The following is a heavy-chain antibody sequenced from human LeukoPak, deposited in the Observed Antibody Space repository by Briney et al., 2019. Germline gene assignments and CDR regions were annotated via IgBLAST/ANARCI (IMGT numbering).Heavy chain of an antibody. V-gene: IGHV3-66*01. CDR3: ASYSSWDTYFDY. Sequence: PGGSLRLSCAASGFTVSSNYMSWVRQAPGKGLEWVSVIYSGGSTYHADSVKGRFTISRDNSKNTLYLQMNSLRAEDTAVYYCASYSSWDTYFDYWGQGTLVTVSS. CDR2: IYSGGST. CDR1: GFTVSSNY. J-gene: IGHJ4*02. D-gene: IGHD6-6*01.